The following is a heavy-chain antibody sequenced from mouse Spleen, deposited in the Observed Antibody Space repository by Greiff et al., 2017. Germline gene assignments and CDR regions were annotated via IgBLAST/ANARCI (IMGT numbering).Heavy chain of an antibody. CDR1: GYTFTSYW. J-gene: IGHJ2*01. D-gene: IGHD4-1*01. V-gene: IGHV1-50*01. Sequence: QVHVKQSGAELVKPGASVKLSCKASGYTFTSYWMQWVKQRPGQGLEWIGEIDPSDSYTNYNQKFKGKATLTVDTSSSTAYMQLSSLTSEDSAVYYCARLGLDYWGQGTTLTVSS. CDR3: ARLGLDY. CDR2: IDPSDSYT.